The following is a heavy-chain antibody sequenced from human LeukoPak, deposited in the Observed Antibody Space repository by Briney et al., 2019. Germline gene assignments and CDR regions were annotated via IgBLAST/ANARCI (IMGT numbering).Heavy chain of an antibody. Sequence: GGSLRLSCAASGFTFSDYYMSWIRQAPGKGLEWVSYISSSGSTIYYADSVKGRFTISRDNAKNSLYLQMNSLRAEDTAVYYCARHPPSSGFAGPRLKGRPFDYWGQGTLVTVSS. CDR3: ARHPPSSGFAGPRLKGRPFDY. J-gene: IGHJ4*02. V-gene: IGHV3-11*04. CDR2: ISSSGSTI. D-gene: IGHD5-12*01. CDR1: GFTFSDYY.